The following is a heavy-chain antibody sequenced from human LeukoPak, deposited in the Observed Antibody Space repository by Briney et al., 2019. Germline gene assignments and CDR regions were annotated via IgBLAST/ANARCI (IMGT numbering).Heavy chain of an antibody. CDR2: IYYSGST. D-gene: IGHD1-26*01. J-gene: IGHJ4*02. Sequence: SETLSLTCTVSGDSISGYYWSWIRQPPGKGLEWIGYIYYSGSTNYNPSLKSRVTISVDTSKNQFSLKLSSVTAADTAVYYCARGEDYFDYWGQGTLVTVSS. V-gene: IGHV4-59*01. CDR3: ARGEDYFDY. CDR1: GDSISGYY.